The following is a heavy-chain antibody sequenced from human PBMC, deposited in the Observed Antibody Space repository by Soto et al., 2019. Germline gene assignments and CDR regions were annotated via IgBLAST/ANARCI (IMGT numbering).Heavy chain of an antibody. CDR3: AREGNYDSSGYSHFDY. D-gene: IGHD3-22*01. CDR2: IYYSGST. Sequence: SETLSLTCTVSGGSISSYYWSWIRQPPGKGLEWIGYIYYSGSTNYNPPLKSRVTISVDTSKNQFSLKLSSVTAADTAVYYCAREGNYDSSGYSHFDYWGQGTLVTVSS. J-gene: IGHJ4*02. V-gene: IGHV4-59*01. CDR1: GGSISSYY.